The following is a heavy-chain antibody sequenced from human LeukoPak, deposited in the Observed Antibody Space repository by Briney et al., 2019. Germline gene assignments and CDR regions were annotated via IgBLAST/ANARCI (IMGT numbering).Heavy chain of an antibody. Sequence: ASVKVSCEASGYTFTNYGISWVRQAPGQGLEWMGWISAYNGNTNYAQKLQDRVTMTTDTSTSTAYMELRSLRSDDTAVYYCARHPDYGDYLDYWGQGTLVTVSS. CDR1: GYTFTNYG. CDR2: ISAYNGNT. J-gene: IGHJ4*02. CDR3: ARHPDYGDYLDY. V-gene: IGHV1-18*01. D-gene: IGHD4-17*01.